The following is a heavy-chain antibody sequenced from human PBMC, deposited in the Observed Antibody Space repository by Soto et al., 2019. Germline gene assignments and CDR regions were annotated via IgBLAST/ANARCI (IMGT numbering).Heavy chain of an antibody. CDR2: ISWNSGSI. V-gene: IGHV3-9*01. CDR1: GFTFDDYA. D-gene: IGHD6-6*01. J-gene: IGHJ2*01. CDR3: AKSARPGWYFDL. Sequence: SLRLSCAASGFTFDDYAMHWVRQAPGKGLEWVSGISWNSGSIGYADSVKGRFTISRDNAKNSLYLQMNSLRAEDTALYYCAKSARPGWYFDLWGRGTLVTVSS.